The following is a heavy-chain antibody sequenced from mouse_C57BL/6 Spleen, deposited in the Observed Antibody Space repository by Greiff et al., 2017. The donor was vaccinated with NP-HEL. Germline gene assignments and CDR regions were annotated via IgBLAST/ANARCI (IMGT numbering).Heavy chain of an antibody. CDR2: IYPSDSET. CDR1: GYTFTSYW. CDR3: AMPFYDYGSRGGYFDV. D-gene: IGHD1-1*01. J-gene: IGHJ1*03. V-gene: IGHV1-61*01. Sequence: QVQLKQPGAELVRPGSSVKLSCKASGYTFTSYWMDWVKQRPGQGLEWIGNIYPSDSETHYNQKFKDKATLTVDTSSSTAYMQLSSLTSEDSAVDYFAMPFYDYGSRGGYFDVWGTGTTVTVSS.